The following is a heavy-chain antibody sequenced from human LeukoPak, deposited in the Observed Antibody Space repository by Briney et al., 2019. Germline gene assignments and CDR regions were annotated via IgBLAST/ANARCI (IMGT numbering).Heavy chain of an antibody. CDR3: ARIGDYWSGVDY. D-gene: IGHD4-17*01. Sequence: PGGSLRLSCAASGFTFSSYEMNWVRQAPGKGLEWVSYISSSGATRYYADSVKGRFTTSRDNAKNSLHLQMNSLRAEDTAVYYCARIGDYWSGVDYWDQGTLVTVSS. V-gene: IGHV3-48*03. J-gene: IGHJ4*02. CDR2: ISSSGATR. CDR1: GFTFSSYE.